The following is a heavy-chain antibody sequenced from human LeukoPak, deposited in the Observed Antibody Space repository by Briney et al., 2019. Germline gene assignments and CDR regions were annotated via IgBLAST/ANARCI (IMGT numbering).Heavy chain of an antibody. CDR1: GYTFTSYG. D-gene: IGHD3-3*01. CDR3: ARGGEPSYDFWSGPTPYYFDY. J-gene: IGHJ4*02. V-gene: IGHV1-18*01. CDR2: ISAYNGNT. Sequence: ASVKVSCKASGYTFTSYGITWVRQAPGKGLEWMGWISAYNGNTNYAQKLQGRVTMTTDTSTSTAYMELRSLRSDDTAVYYCARGGEPSYDFWSGPTPYYFDYWGQGTLVTVSS.